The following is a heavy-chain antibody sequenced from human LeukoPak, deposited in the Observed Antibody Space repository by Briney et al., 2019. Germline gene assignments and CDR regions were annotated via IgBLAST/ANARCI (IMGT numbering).Heavy chain of an antibody. J-gene: IGHJ4*02. V-gene: IGHV1-46*01. CDR3: ARDFQLAYGDYEGGFDY. D-gene: IGHD4-17*01. CDR2: INPSGGST. Sequence: ASVKVPCKASGYTFTSYYMHWVRQAPGQGLEWMGIINPSGGSTSYAQKFQGRVTMTRDTSTSTVYMELSSLRSEDTAVYYCARDFQLAYGDYEGGFDYWGQGTLVTVSS. CDR1: GYTFTSYY.